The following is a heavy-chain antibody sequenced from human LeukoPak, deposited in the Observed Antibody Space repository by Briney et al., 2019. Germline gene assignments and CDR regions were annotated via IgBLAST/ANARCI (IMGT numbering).Heavy chain of an antibody. CDR2: IIPILGIA. CDR1: GGTFSSYA. Sequence: GASVKVSCKASGGTFSSYAISWVRQAPGQGLEWMGRIIPILGIANYAQKFQGRVTITADKSTSTAYMELSSLRSEDTAVYYCARVDHDILTGYYLDYWGQGTLVTVSS. D-gene: IGHD3-9*01. V-gene: IGHV1-69*04. CDR3: ARVDHDILTGYYLDY. J-gene: IGHJ4*02.